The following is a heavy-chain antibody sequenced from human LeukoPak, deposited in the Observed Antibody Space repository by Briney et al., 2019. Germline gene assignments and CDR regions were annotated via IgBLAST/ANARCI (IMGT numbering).Heavy chain of an antibody. V-gene: IGHV3-23*01. CDR3: AKASPYSSTWYSPNFDY. Sequence: PGGSLRLSCAASGFTFSSYAINCVRQAPGKGLEWVSVISGSGGSTYYADSVKGRFTISRDNSQDTLYLQMNSLRAEDTAIYYCAKASPYSSTWYSPNFDYWGQGALVTVSS. J-gene: IGHJ4*02. CDR1: GFTFSSYA. CDR2: ISGSGGST. D-gene: IGHD6-13*01.